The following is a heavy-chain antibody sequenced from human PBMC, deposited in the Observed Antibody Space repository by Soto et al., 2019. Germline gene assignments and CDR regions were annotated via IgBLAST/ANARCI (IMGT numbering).Heavy chain of an antibody. CDR2: VKSKNDGGTT. Sequence: GGSLRLSCAASGFTFSNAWINWVRQAPGKGLEWVGRVKSKNDGGTTDFAAPVKGRFAISGDDSKNMVYLEMNSLQTEDTAIYYCTTDSYITSIIVRFDYWGHGTLVTVS. V-gene: IGHV3-15*07. CDR1: GFTFSNAW. D-gene: IGHD3-22*01. J-gene: IGHJ4*01. CDR3: TTDSYITSIIVRFDY.